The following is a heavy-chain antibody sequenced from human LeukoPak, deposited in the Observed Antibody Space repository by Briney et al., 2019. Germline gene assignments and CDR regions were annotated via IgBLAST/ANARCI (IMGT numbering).Heavy chain of an antibody. CDR1: RGSISGYS. Sequence: SETLSLTCTVSRGSISGYSWSWIRQSPGGGLEWIGFIYYSGTTNYNPSLKSRVTISVDTSKNQFSLKLSSVTAADTAVYYCARERSGWYDYWGQGTLVTVSS. CDR2: IYYSGTT. J-gene: IGHJ4*02. CDR3: ARERSGWYDY. V-gene: IGHV4-59*12. D-gene: IGHD6-19*01.